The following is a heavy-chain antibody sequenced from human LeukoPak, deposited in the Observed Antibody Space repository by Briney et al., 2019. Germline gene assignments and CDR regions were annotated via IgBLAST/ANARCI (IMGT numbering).Heavy chain of an antibody. D-gene: IGHD2-21*01. CDR2: ISSSGSTI. J-gene: IGHJ4*02. CDR3: ARAIRRFIRGSDAFDY. V-gene: IGHV3-48*03. Sequence: GGSLRLSCAASGFTFSSYEMNWVRQAPGKGLEWVSYISSSGSTIYYADSVKGRFTISRDNAKNSLYLHMNSLRAEATAVYYCARAIRRFIRGSDAFDYWGQGTLITVSS. CDR1: GFTFSSYE.